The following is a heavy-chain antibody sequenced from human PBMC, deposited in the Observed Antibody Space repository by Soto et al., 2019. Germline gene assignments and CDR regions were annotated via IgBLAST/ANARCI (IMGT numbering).Heavy chain of an antibody. J-gene: IGHJ6*02. V-gene: IGHV3-53*01. Sequence: GGFLRLSCAASDLTVSSKYMTWVRQAPGKGLEWVSVIYSDGSTYYADSVRGRFTISRDNSKNTLYLQMNSLRAEDTAVYYCAREIAVADPSGFYYYGMDVWGQGTTVTVSS. D-gene: IGHD6-19*01. CDR2: IYSDGST. CDR3: AREIAVADPSGFYYYGMDV. CDR1: DLTVSSKY.